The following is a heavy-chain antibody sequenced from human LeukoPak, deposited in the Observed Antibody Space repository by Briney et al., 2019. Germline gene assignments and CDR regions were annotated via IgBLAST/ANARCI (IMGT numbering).Heavy chain of an antibody. V-gene: IGHV1-69*04. Sequence: GASVKVSCKASEGTFSSYAISWVRQAPGQGLEWMGRIIPILGIANYAQKFQGRVTITADKSTSTAYMELSSLRSEDTAVYYCATISSSWYYYFDYWGQGTLVTVSS. CDR1: EGTFSSYA. D-gene: IGHD6-13*01. J-gene: IGHJ4*02. CDR3: ATISSSWYYYFDY. CDR2: IIPILGIA.